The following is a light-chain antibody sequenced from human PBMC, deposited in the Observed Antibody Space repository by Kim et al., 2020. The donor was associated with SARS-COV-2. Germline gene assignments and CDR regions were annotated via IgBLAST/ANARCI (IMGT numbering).Light chain of an antibody. CDR2: DLT. CDR3: SSYTVTGTGI. J-gene: IGLJ2*01. V-gene: IGLV2-14*03. CDR1: SSDVGAYNY. Sequence: QSALTQPASVSGSPGRSITLSCTGTSSDVGAYNYVSWYQQHPGTAPKLIIYDLTGRPSGVSTRFSGSKSGNTASLTISGLQADDEADYYCSSYTVTGTGIFGGGPQLTV.